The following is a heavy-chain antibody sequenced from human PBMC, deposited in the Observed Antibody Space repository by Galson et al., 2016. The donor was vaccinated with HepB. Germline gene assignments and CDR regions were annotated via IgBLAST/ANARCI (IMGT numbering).Heavy chain of an antibody. D-gene: IGHD6-13*01. CDR2: ISGSGGTT. J-gene: IGHJ5*01. V-gene: IGHV3-23*01. Sequence: SLRLSCAASGFMYKNYAMSWVRQAPGKGLEWISVISGSGGTTFYADSVKGRFSNSRDNSQNTLDLQMNSLRAEDTAIYFWARDPGRIAAAGHLDSWGQGTLVTVSS. CDR1: GFMYKNYA. CDR3: ARDPGRIAAAGHLDS.